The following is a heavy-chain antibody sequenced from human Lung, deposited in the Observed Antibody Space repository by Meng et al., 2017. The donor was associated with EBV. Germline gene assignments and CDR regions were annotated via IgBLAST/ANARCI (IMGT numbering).Heavy chain of an antibody. V-gene: IGHV4-4*02. Sequence: VQLQESGPGLVKPSGTLSLTCTVSSASSSSNNYWTWVRQSPGKGLEWIGEIYHNENTNYNPSLMSRVTMSLDKSKNHFFLNLRSVTAADTAVYFCARAPGNWNFGSWGQGTLVTVSS. D-gene: IGHD1-20*01. J-gene: IGHJ4*02. CDR2: IYHNENT. CDR3: ARAPGNWNFGS. CDR1: SASSSSNNY.